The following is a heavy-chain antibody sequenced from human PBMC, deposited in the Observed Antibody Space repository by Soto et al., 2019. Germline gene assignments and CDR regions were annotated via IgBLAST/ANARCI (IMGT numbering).Heavy chain of an antibody. D-gene: IGHD3-10*01. Sequence: GGSLRLSCAASGFTFSSYWMSWVRQAPGKGLEWVANIKQAGSEKYYVDSVKGRFTISRGSAKNSLYLQMNSLRAEDTAVYYCARDPGGGSGVLWFGELLYPPVDAFDIWGQGTMVTVSS. J-gene: IGHJ3*02. CDR1: GFTFSSYW. CDR2: IKQAGSEK. CDR3: ARDPGGGSGVLWFGELLYPPVDAFDI. V-gene: IGHV3-7*03.